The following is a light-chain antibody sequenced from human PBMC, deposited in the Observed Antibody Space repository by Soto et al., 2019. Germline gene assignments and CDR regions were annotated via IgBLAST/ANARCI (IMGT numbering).Light chain of an antibody. J-gene: IGKJ4*01. CDR2: AAS. CDR1: QNINKY. CDR3: QQSYTTPFA. Sequence: DIPMTQSPSSLYASVGDRVTITCRASQNINKYLNWYQQKPGKAPKLLIYAASSLQSGVPSGFRGSGSGTDFTLTISSLQSEDYATYYCQQSYTTPFAFGGGTKVEIK. V-gene: IGKV1-39*01.